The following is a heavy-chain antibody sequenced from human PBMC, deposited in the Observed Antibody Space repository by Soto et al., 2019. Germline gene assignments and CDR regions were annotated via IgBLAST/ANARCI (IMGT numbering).Heavy chain of an antibody. V-gene: IGHV3-23*01. CDR2: ISGSGGST. Sequence: GGSMRLSCAASGLTFRSYAMSWVRKAPGKGLEWVSAISGSGGSTYYADSVKGRFTISRDNSKNTLYLQMNSLRAEDTAVYYYAKGSCSGGSCYSGQNFDYWGQGTLVTVSS. CDR1: GLTFRSYA. J-gene: IGHJ4*02. D-gene: IGHD2-15*01. CDR3: AKGSCSGGSCYSGQNFDY.